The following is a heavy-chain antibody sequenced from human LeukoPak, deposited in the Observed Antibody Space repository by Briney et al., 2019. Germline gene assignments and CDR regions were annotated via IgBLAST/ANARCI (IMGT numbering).Heavy chain of an antibody. CDR3: ARAYDSSGLLGY. D-gene: IGHD3-22*01. CDR1: GGTFSSYA. Sequence: SVKVSCKASGGTFSSYAISWVRQAPGQGLEWMGRIIPIFGTANYAQKFQGRVTITTDESTSTAYMELSSLRSEDTAMYYCARAYDSSGLLGYWGQGTLVTVSS. V-gene: IGHV1-69*05. J-gene: IGHJ4*02. CDR2: IIPIFGTA.